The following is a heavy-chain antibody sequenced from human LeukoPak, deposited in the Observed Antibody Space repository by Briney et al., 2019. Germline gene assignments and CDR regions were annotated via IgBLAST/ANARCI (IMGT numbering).Heavy chain of an antibody. CDR2: ISYDGSNK. V-gene: IGHV3-30-3*01. CDR1: GFTFSSYA. CDR3: ARGGWP. D-gene: IGHD6-19*01. Sequence: GGSLRLSCAASGFTFSSYAMHWVRQAPGKGLEWVAVISYDGSNKYYADSVKGRFTISRDNAKNSLYLQMNSLRAEDTAVYYCARGGWPWGQGTLVTVSS. J-gene: IGHJ4*02.